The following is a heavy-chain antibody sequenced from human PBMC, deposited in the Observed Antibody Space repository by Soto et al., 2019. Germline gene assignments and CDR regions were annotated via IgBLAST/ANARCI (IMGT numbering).Heavy chain of an antibody. J-gene: IGHJ4*02. Sequence: QITLKESGPTLVKPTQTLTLTCTFSGFSLSTSGVGVGWIRQPPGKALEWLALIYWDDDKRYSPSLKSRLTIAKDTAKNEGVLTMTSMDPVDTATYYWARSLVRVPWNYWGQGTLGTVSS. V-gene: IGHV2-5*02. CDR2: IYWDDDK. CDR3: ARSLVRVPWNY. CDR1: GFSLSTSGVG. D-gene: IGHD2-2*01.